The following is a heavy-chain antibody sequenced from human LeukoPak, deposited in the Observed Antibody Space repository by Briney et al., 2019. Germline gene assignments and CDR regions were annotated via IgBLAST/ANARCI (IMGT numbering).Heavy chain of an antibody. J-gene: IGHJ4*02. CDR1: GFTFSTYA. CDR2: ISGSGVNT. V-gene: IGHV3-23*01. CDR3: ARSIAVAGTGLKAFGY. Sequence: GGSLRLSCAASGFTFSTYAMSWVRQAPGKGLEWVSTISGSGVNTYYADSVKGRFTISRGNSKNTLYLQMNSLRAEDTAVYYCARSIAVAGTGLKAFGYWGQGTLVTVSS. D-gene: IGHD6-19*01.